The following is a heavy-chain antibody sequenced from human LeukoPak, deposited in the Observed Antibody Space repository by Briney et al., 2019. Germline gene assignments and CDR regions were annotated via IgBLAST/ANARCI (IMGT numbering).Heavy chain of an antibody. CDR1: GFTFSSYG. CDR3: ARGKYYYDSSGAFDI. D-gene: IGHD3-22*01. V-gene: IGHV3-30*03. CDR2: ISYDGSNK. Sequence: GGSLRLSCAASGFTFSSYGMSWVRQAPGKGLEWVAAISYDGSNKYYADSVKGRFTISRDNSKNTLYLQMNSLRAEDTAVYYCARGKYYYDSSGAFDIWGQGTMVTVSS. J-gene: IGHJ3*02.